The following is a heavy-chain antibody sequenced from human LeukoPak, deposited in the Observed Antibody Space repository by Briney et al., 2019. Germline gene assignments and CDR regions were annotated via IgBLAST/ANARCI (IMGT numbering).Heavy chain of an antibody. CDR3: ARSSGYLTGFDY. CDR2: INAGNGNT. CDR1: GYTFNSYA. J-gene: IGHJ4*02. Sequence: ASVKVSCKASGYTFNSYAMHWVRQAPGQRLEWMGWINAGNGNTKYSQKFQGRVTITRDTSASTAYMELSSLRSEDTAVYYCARSSGYLTGFDYWGQGTLVTVSS. V-gene: IGHV1-3*01. D-gene: IGHD3-22*01.